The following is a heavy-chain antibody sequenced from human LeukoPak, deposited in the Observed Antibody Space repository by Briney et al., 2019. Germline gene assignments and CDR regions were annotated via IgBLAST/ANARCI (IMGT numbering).Heavy chain of an antibody. D-gene: IGHD6-19*01. CDR1: GFTFSGFW. J-gene: IGHJ4*02. V-gene: IGHV3-7*04. Sequence: TGGSQRLSCAASGFTFSGFWMNWVRQAPGKGLEWVANIKQDGSEIYYEDSVKGRFTISRDNAKNSLYLQMNSLRVEETAVYYCARAGVAVAATLWDWGQGALVTVSS. CDR3: ARAGVAVAATLWD. CDR2: IKQDGSEI.